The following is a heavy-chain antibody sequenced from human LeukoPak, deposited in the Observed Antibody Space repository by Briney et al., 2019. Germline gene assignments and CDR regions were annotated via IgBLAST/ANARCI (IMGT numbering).Heavy chain of an antibody. CDR1: GGSISSYY. CDR3: ARVASRISGYFYGMDV. CDR2: IYYSGST. J-gene: IGHJ6*04. V-gene: IGHV4-59*01. Sequence: SETLSLTCTVSGGSISSYYWSWIRQPPGKGLEWIRYIYYSGSTNYNPSLKSRVTISVDTSKNQFSLKLSSVTAADTAVYYCARVASRISGYFYGMDVWGKGNTVTVSS. D-gene: IGHD2-15*01.